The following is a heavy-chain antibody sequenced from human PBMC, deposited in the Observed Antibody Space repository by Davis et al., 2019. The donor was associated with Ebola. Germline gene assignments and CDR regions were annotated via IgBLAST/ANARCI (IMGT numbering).Heavy chain of an antibody. CDR1: GFTFSSYT. D-gene: IGHD6-19*01. J-gene: IGHJ4*02. Sequence: PGGSLRLSCAASGFTFSSYTMNWVRHAPGKGLEWVSTISDRSEHTHYADSVKGRFTISRDDSKNTVFLHMNTLRAEDTAIYYCTTRLVNHFDYWGQGTLVTVSS. V-gene: IGHV3-23*01. CDR2: ISDRSEHT. CDR3: TTRLVNHFDY.